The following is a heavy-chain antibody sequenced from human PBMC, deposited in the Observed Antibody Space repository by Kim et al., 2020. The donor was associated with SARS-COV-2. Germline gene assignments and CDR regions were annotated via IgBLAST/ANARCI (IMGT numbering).Heavy chain of an antibody. CDR2: ISSNGGST. J-gene: IGHJ3*02. V-gene: IGHV3-64D*09. Sequence: GGSLRLSCSASGFTFSSYAMHWVRQAPGKGLEYVSAISSNGGSTYYADSVKGRFTISRDNSKNTLYLQMSSLRAEDTAVYYCVKVRGSYVSLDAFDIWGQGTMVTVSS. CDR1: GFTFSSYA. CDR3: VKVRGSYVSLDAFDI. D-gene: IGHD1-26*01.